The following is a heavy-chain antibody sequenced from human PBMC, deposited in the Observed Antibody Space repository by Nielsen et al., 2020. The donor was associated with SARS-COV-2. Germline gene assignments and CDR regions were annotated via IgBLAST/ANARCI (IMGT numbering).Heavy chain of an antibody. V-gene: IGHV4-34*01. CDR2: INHSGGT. CDR1: SGSFSGHY. Sequence: SETLSLTCAVYSGSFSGHYWTWIRQPPGKGVEWIGEINHSGGTNYKPSLKSRVTISVDASKSQFSLKLSSVTAADTAVYYCARRNRLASPGAHFDLWGRGTLVTVSS. CDR3: ARRNRLASPGAHFDL. J-gene: IGHJ2*01. D-gene: IGHD2-2*01.